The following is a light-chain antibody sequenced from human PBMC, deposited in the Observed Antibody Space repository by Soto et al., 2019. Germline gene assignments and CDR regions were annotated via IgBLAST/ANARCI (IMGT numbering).Light chain of an antibody. Sequence: QSALTQPASVSGSPGQSITISCTGTSSDVGSYNLVSWYQQHPGKAPKLMIYEGSKRPSGVSNRFSGSKSGNTASLTISGLQAEGEADYYCCSYAGSRAVVFGGGTKLTVL. J-gene: IGLJ2*01. CDR1: SSDVGSYNL. V-gene: IGLV2-23*01. CDR3: CSYAGSRAVV. CDR2: EGS.